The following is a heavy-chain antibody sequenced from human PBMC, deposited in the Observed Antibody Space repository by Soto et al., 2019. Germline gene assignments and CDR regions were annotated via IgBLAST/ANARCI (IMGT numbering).Heavy chain of an antibody. CDR2: IIPIFGTA. D-gene: IGHD6-19*01. CDR3: AREFRQWLPENWFDP. J-gene: IGHJ5*02. Sequence: GASLKVSCKASGGTFSSYAISWVRQAPGQGLEWMGGIIPIFGTANYAQKFQGRVTITADESTSTAYMELSSLRSEDTAVYYCAREFRQWLPENWFDPWSQGTLVTVPS. CDR1: GGTFSSYA. V-gene: IGHV1-69*13.